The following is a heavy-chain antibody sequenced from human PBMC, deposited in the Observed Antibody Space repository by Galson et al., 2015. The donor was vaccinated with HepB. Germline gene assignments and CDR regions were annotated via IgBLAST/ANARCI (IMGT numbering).Heavy chain of an antibody. Sequence: SLRLSCAASGFSFSTNAIHWVRQAPGEGLEWVALISYDGSTQFYADSVKGRFTISRDNSINTLYLQMNNVRPGDTGVYYCAKDDPSSSWYYYYVMDVWGQGTTVTVSS. CDR2: ISYDGSTQ. CDR1: GFSFSTNA. J-gene: IGHJ6*02. V-gene: IGHV3-30*18. CDR3: AKDDPSSSWYYYYVMDV. D-gene: IGHD6-13*01.